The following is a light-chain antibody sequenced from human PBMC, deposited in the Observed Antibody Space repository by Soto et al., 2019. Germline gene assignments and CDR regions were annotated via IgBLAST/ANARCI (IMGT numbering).Light chain of an antibody. V-gene: IGKV3-20*01. Sequence: EIVLTQSPGSLSLSPGERATLSCRASQSVSSTFFSWYQQRPGQAPMLLMDGASRRATGIPEMFSGRGSGTAFTLTISTLEPEGFGVYYCQQFESSVTFGQGTKVEIK. CDR3: QQFESSVT. CDR1: QSVSSTF. J-gene: IGKJ1*01. CDR2: GAS.